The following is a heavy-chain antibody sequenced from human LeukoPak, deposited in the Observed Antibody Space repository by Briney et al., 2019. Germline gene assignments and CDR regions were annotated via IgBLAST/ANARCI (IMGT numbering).Heavy chain of an antibody. CDR3: AKDSLHRTVTTETTDY. CDR1: GFTFSSYG. CDR2: IRYDGSNK. Sequence: GGSLRLSCAASGFTFSSYGMHWVRQAPGKGLEWVAFIRYDGSNKYYADSVKGRFTISRDNSKNTLYLQMNSLRAEDTAVYYCAKDSLHRTVTTETTDYWGQGTLVTVSS. J-gene: IGHJ4*02. V-gene: IGHV3-30*02. D-gene: IGHD4-11*01.